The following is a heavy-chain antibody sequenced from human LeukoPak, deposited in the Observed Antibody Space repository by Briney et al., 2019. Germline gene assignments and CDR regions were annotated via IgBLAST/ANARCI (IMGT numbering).Heavy chain of an antibody. J-gene: IGHJ6*02. CDR3: ARGSSSWYSYYYYGMDV. V-gene: IGHV1-8*01. Sequence: ASVRVSCKASGYTFTSYDINWVRQATGQGLEWMGWMNPNSGNTGYAQKFQGRVTMTRNTSISTAYMELSSLRSEDTAVYYCARGSSSWYSYYYYGMDVWGQGTRSPSP. CDR2: MNPNSGNT. CDR1: GYTFTSYD. D-gene: IGHD6-13*01.